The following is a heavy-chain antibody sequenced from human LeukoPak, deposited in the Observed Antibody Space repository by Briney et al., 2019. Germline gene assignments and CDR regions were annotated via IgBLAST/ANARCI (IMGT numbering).Heavy chain of an antibody. CDR1: GGSISSGGYS. CDR2: TYHSGST. CDR3: ARAVGYSSLVLDY. V-gene: IGHV4-30-2*01. D-gene: IGHD5-18*01. Sequence: SQTLSLTCAVSGGSISSGGYSWGWIRQPPGKGLEWIGYTYHSGSTYYNPSLKSRVTISVDRSKNQFSLKLSSVTAADTAVYYYARAVGYSSLVLDYWGREPWSPSPQ. J-gene: IGHJ4*02.